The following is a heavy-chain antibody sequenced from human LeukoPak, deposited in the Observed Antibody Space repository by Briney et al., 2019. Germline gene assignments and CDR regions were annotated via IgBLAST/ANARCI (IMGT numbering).Heavy chain of an antibody. D-gene: IGHD6-19*01. Sequence: ASVKVSCKASGYTFSTYGISWVRQAPGQGLEWMGWISAYNGHTNYAQKFQGRVTMTTDTSTSTACMELTSLTSDDTAVYYCARDKDLGAVAGTFDYWGQGTLVTVSS. CDR1: GYTFSTYG. J-gene: IGHJ4*02. CDR3: ARDKDLGAVAGTFDY. V-gene: IGHV1-18*01. CDR2: ISAYNGHT.